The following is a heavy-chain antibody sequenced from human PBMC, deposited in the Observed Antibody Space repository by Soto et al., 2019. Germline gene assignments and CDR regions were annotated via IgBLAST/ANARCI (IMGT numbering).Heavy chain of an antibody. J-gene: IGHJ5*02. V-gene: IGHV1-2*02. CDR1: GSNFTGYY. CDR2: INPNSGGT. CDR3: ARVRRVRRLQLANNWFDP. Sequence: QVQVVQSGAEVKKPGASVKVSCKASGSNFTGYYMYWVRQAPGQGLEWMGWINPNSGGTDYAQKFQGRVTMTRDTSISTAYMELSRLRSDDTAVYYCARVRRVRRLQLANNWFDPWGQGTLVTVSS. D-gene: IGHD6-13*01.